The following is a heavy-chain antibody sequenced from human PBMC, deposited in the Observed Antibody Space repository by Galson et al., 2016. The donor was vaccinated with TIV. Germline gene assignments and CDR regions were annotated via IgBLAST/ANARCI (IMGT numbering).Heavy chain of an antibody. J-gene: IGHJ6*02. CDR3: ARNSRSDASMDYYYYHGMDV. D-gene: IGHD3-10*01. CDR2: INWKGNSV. CDR1: GFTFDDYP. Sequence: LRLSCAASGFTFDDYPMHWVRQAPGKGLEWVSSINWKGNSVDYADSVRGRFAISRDNAKNFLYLQMNSLTPEDTALYYCARNSRSDASMDYYYYHGMDVWGRGTTVTVSS. V-gene: IGHV3-9*01.